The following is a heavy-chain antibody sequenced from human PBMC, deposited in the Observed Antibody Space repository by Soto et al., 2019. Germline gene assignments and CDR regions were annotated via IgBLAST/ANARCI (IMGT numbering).Heavy chain of an antibody. CDR1: GYTFTSYD. V-gene: IGHV1-8*01. CDR2: MSTNSGAT. J-gene: IGHJ6*02. Sequence: QVQLVQSGAEVTKPGASVKVSCKASGYTFTSYDINWVRQATGQGLEWMGWMSTNSGATGYAQKFQGRVTMTRDTTIRTVYMELSNLRSEDTSIYSCACGVDKGVVVWGQGRTVTVSS. D-gene: IGHD1-26*01. CDR3: ACGVDKGVVV.